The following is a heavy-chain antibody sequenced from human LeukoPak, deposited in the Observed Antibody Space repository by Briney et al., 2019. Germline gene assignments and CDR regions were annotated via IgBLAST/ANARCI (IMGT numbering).Heavy chain of an antibody. CDR1: GFTFSSFG. Sequence: PGMSLRLSCAASGFTFSSFGMHWVRQAPGKGLEWVAVISFDGSNKYYGDSVKGRFTISRDNSKNTLYLQMNSLRAEDTAVYYCARDWDPYYWGQGTLVTVSS. V-gene: IGHV3-33*01. D-gene: IGHD1-26*01. CDR3: ARDWDPYY. CDR2: ISFDGSNK. J-gene: IGHJ4*02.